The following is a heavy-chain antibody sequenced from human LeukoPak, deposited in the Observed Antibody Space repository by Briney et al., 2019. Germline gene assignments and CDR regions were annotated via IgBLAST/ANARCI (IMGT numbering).Heavy chain of an antibody. CDR1: GFTFGVSW. D-gene: IGHD1/OR15-1a*01. V-gene: IGHV3-7*01. Sequence: PGGSLRLSCAASGFTFGVSWMSWVRQAPGKGQELVGNIKEDGIVKNYVDSVKGRLTISRENAKSSLFLQMNNLRVEYTAVYYCVKDRGWNTFDYWGQGILITVSS. CDR2: IKEDGIVK. J-gene: IGHJ4*02. CDR3: VKDRGWNTFDY.